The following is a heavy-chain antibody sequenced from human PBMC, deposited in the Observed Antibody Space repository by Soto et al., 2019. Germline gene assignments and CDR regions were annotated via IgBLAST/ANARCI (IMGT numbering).Heavy chain of an antibody. J-gene: IGHJ4*02. CDR1: GGTFSSYA. V-gene: IGHV1-69*13. CDR2: IIPIVGTA. CDR3: AGRDLGRAGYNFDY. Sequence: ASVKVSCKASGGTFSSYAISWVRQAPGQGLEWMGGIIPIVGTADYAQKFQGRVTITADESTSTAYMELSSLRSEDTAVYYCAGRDLGRAGYNFDYWGQGTLVTVSS. D-gene: IGHD5-12*01.